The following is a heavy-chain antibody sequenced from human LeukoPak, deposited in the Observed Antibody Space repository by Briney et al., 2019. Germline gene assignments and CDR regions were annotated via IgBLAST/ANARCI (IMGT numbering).Heavy chain of an antibody. J-gene: IGHJ4*02. CDR2: IIPIFGTA. Sequence: SVKVSCKASGGTFSSYAISWVRQAPGQGLEWMGRIIPIFGTANYAQKFQGRVTITTDVSTSTAYMELSSLRSEDTAVYYCARDYYDSSGYYYAHDYWGQGTLVTVSS. CDR1: GGTFSSYA. V-gene: IGHV1-69*05. CDR3: ARDYYDSSGYYYAHDY. D-gene: IGHD3-22*01.